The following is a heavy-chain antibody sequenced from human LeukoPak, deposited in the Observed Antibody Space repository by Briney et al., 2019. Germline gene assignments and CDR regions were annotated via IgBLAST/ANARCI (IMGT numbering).Heavy chain of an antibody. CDR2: IYHGGSI. J-gene: IGHJ4*02. CDR1: GDSITSDTW. D-gene: IGHD2-2*01. V-gene: IGHV4-4*02. CDR3: ARLHCSSTSCYRLWALNYFDY. Sequence: SETLSLTCAVSGDSITSDTWWSWVRQPSGKGLEWIGEIYHGGSINYNPSLKSRVTISVDKSRNQFSLKLSSVTAADTAVYYCARLHCSSTSCYRLWALNYFDYWGQGTLVTVSS.